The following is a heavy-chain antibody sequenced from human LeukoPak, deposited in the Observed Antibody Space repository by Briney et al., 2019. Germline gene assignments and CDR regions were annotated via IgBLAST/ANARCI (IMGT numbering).Heavy chain of an antibody. CDR3: VKGYYDFDY. D-gene: IGHD3-3*01. CDR1: GFSFSNYG. J-gene: IGHJ4*02. CDR2: ISYDGSNE. Sequence: GGSLRLSCTASGFSFSNYGMHWVRQAPGKGLEWITVISYDGSNEYYADSVKGRFTISRDNSKIMLYLQMNSLRAEDTAVYYCVKGYYDFDYWGQGTLVTVSS. V-gene: IGHV3-30*18.